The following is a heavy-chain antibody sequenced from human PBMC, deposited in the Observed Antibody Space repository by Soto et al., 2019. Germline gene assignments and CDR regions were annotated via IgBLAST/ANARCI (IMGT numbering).Heavy chain of an antibody. J-gene: IGHJ4*02. Sequence: SETLSLTCTVSGCSISNSYWSWVRQRPGKGLEWIGYIFYSGSTNYNPSLKSRVTISVDTSKNQFSLILSSVTAADTDVYYCARLPERVVVPAAIHLFDVWGQGDLVNVHS. CDR3: ARLPERVVVPAAIHLFDV. CDR1: GCSISNSY. D-gene: IGHD2-2*01. CDR2: IFYSGST. V-gene: IGHV4-59*01.